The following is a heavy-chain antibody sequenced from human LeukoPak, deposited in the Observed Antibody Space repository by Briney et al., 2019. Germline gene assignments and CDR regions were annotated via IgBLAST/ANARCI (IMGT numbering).Heavy chain of an antibody. D-gene: IGHD3-22*01. CDR2: IIPIFGTA. V-gene: IGHV1-69*13. CDR1: GYSFTNYA. CDR3: ARDTKAYYYDSSGYSFDY. Sequence: GASVKVSCKAAGYSFTNYAMNWVRQAPGQGLEWMGGIIPIFGTANYAQKFQGRVTITADESTSTAYMELSSLRSEDTAVYYCARDTKAYYYDSSGYSFDYWGQGTLVTVSS. J-gene: IGHJ4*02.